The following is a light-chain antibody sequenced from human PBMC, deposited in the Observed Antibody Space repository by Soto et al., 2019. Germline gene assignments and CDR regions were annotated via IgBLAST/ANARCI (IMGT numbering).Light chain of an antibody. Sequence: EIVMTQSPATLSVSPGERATLSCRASQSVTGNLAWYQQKPGQPPRLLIYGASNRATGIPARFSVSGSETEFTLTISSLQSEDFAVYYCQQYNNWPPYTFGQGTKLEIK. CDR2: GAS. CDR3: QQYNNWPPYT. J-gene: IGKJ2*01. V-gene: IGKV3D-15*01. CDR1: QSVTGN.